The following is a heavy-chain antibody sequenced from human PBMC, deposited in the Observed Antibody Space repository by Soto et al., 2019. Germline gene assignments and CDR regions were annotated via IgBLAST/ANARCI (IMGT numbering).Heavy chain of an antibody. CDR2: INAGNGHT. CDR3: ARGERYYYDSSGYFGFDY. D-gene: IGHD3-22*01. J-gene: IGHJ4*02. CDR1: KYTFTNYA. V-gene: IGHV1-3*01. Sequence: ASVKVSCKASKYTFTNYAIHWVRQAPGQRLERMGWINAGNGHTKYSQKFQARVTITRDTSASTAYMELSSLRSEDTAVYYCARGERYYYDSSGYFGFDYWGQGTLVTVSS.